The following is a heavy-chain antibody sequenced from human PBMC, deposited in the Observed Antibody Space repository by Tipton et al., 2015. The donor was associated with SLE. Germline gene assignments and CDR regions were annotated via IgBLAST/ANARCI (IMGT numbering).Heavy chain of an antibody. CDR2: INHSGST. Sequence: TLSLTCAVYGGSFSGYYWSWIRQPPGKGLEWIGEINHSGSTNYNPSLKSRLTILVDTSKNQFSLKLSSVTAADTAVYYCASRTTVFWFDPWGQGTLVTVSS. V-gene: IGHV4-34*01. J-gene: IGHJ5*02. CDR1: GGSFSGYY. CDR3: ASRTTVFWFDP. D-gene: IGHD4-17*01.